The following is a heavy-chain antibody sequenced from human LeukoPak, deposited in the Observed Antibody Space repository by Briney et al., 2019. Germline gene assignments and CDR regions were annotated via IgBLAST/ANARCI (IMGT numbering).Heavy chain of an antibody. V-gene: IGHV1-18*01. D-gene: IGHD6-19*01. CDR3: ARASSGWFLVDWFDP. CDR2: ISAYNDNT. Sequence: ASVKVSCKASGYTFTSYGISWVRQAPGQGLEWMGWISAYNDNTNYAQKLQGRVTMTTDTSTSTAYMELRSLRSDDTAVYYCARASSGWFLVDWFDPWGQGTLVTVSS. J-gene: IGHJ5*02. CDR1: GYTFTSYG.